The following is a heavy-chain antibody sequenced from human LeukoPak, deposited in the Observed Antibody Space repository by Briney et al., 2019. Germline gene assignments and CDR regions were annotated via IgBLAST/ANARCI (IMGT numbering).Heavy chain of an antibody. CDR2: IYTSDST. CDR3: ARDYFDY. CDR1: GFTVSSNY. V-gene: IGHV3-53*01. Sequence: GGSLRLSCAASGFTVSSNYMSWVRQAPGKGLEWVSVIYTSDSTHYADSVKGRFTISRDNSKNTLYLQMNSLRAEDTAVYYCARDYFDYWGQGTLVTVSP. J-gene: IGHJ4*02.